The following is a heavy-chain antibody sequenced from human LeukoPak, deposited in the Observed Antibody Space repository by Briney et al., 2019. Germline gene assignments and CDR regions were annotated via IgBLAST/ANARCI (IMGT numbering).Heavy chain of an antibody. CDR1: GFTFSSYG. V-gene: IGHV3-30*02. CDR3: AKDWGGYSGSYKSDY. CDR2: IWYDGSNK. Sequence: GSLRLSCAASGFTFSSYGMHWVRQAPGKGLEWVAVIWYDGSNKYYADSVKGRFTISRDNSKNTLYLQMNSLRAEDTAVYYCAKDWGGYSGSYKSDYWGQGTLVTVSS. D-gene: IGHD1-26*01. J-gene: IGHJ4*02.